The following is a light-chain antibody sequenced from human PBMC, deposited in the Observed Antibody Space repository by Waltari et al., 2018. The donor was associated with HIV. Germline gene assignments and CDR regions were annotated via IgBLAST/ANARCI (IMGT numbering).Light chain of an antibody. CDR3: QTWDTGIRV. J-gene: IGLJ3*02. Sequence: QVVLPQSPSASASLGASVQLTCTLRSGRSTYAIASHPLQPGKGPRYLMKLNSDGSHTKGDGIPDRFSGSSSGAERHLTISSLQSEDEADYYCQTWDTGIRVFGGGTKLTVL. CDR2: LNSDGSH. V-gene: IGLV4-69*01. CDR1: SGRSTYA.